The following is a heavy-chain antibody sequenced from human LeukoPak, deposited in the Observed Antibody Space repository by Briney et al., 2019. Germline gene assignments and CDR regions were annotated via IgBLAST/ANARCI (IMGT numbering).Heavy chain of an antibody. Sequence: PGGSLRLSCSASGFTFSDYDMNWVRQAPGKGLEWVSSISGLSSYTYYGESVKGRFSISRDNAKNSLYLQMNSLGAEDTATYYCGRAFPPLRTSSAGDLWGQGILVTVS. V-gene: IGHV3-21*01. CDR1: GFTFSDYD. CDR3: GRAFPPLRTSSAGDL. D-gene: IGHD3-16*01. J-gene: IGHJ4*02. CDR2: ISGLSSYT.